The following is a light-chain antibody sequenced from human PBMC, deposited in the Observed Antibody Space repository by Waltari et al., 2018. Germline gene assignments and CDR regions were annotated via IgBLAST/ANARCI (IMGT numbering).Light chain of an antibody. J-gene: IGKJ4*01. Sequence: DIVMTQSPDALAVSLGERATINCKSSQCVLYRSNTRNYLAWYQQKPGQPPKLLIYWASTRDSGVPDRFSGSGSGTDFTLTISSLEAEDVAVYYCQQYYSTPLTFGGGTKVEIK. CDR2: WAS. V-gene: IGKV4-1*01. CDR3: QQYYSTPLT. CDR1: QCVLYRSNTRNY.